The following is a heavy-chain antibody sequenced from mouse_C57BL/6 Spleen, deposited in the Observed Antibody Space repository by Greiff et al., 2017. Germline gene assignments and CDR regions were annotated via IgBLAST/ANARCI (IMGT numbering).Heavy chain of an antibody. D-gene: IGHD2-1*01. V-gene: IGHV1-50*01. J-gene: IGHJ4*01. Sequence: QVQLQQPGAELVKPGASVKLSCKASGYTFTSYWMQWVKQRPGQGLEWIGEIDPSDSYTNYNQKFKGKATLPVDTSSSTAYMQLSSLTSEDSAVYYCAKSPLPLGYAMDYWGQGTSVTVSS. CDR2: IDPSDSYT. CDR3: AKSPLPLGYAMDY. CDR1: GYTFTSYW.